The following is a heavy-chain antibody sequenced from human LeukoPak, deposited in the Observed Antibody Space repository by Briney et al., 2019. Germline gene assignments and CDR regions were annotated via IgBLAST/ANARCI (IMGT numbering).Heavy chain of an antibody. Sequence: GGSLRLSCTASGFTMSGIHMNWVRQAPGKGPDWVSGLYAGGSTYYAGSVTGRFTISRDDSKNTLYLQMTGLRVDDTAIYYCVRGNGNVGGRLDPWGQGAWVIVSS. V-gene: IGHV3-66*01. D-gene: IGHD1-1*01. CDR3: VRGNGNVGGRLDP. J-gene: IGHJ5*02. CDR1: GFTMSGIH. CDR2: LYAGGST.